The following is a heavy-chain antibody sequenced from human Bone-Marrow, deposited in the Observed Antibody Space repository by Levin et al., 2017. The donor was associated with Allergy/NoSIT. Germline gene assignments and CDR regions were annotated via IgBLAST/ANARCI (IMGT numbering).Heavy chain of an antibody. Sequence: PGESLKISCQASGYTFTSYYMHWVRQAPGQGLEWMGIINPSGGSTSYAQKFQGRVTMTRDTSTSTVYMELSSLRSEDTAVYYCARGRAPREAFDYWGQGTLVTVSS. CDR2: INPSGGST. CDR1: GYTFTSYY. J-gene: IGHJ4*02. CDR3: ARGRAPREAFDY. D-gene: IGHD5-24*01. V-gene: IGHV1-46*01.